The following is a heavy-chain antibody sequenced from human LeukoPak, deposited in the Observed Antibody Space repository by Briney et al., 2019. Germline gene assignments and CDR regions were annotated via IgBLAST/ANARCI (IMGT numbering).Heavy chain of an antibody. Sequence: QRGGSLRLSCTASGFSFSTYAMNWVRQAPGKGLEWVASIIGSGVDTYHAVSVKGRFTISRDNSKNTLYLQMTSPRAEDTAVYYCAKAPASACRGAICCPFDCWGQGTLVTVSS. CDR2: IIGSGVDT. J-gene: IGHJ4*02. V-gene: IGHV3-23*01. CDR3: AKAPASACRGAICCPFDC. CDR1: GFSFSTYA. D-gene: IGHD2-15*01.